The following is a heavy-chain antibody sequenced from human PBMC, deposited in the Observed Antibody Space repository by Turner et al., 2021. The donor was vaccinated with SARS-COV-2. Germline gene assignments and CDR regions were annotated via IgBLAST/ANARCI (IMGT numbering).Heavy chain of an antibody. CDR3: ARGTYYDFWSGYYGVYFDY. CDR1: VVTFSSYS. J-gene: IGHJ4*02. V-gene: IGHV3-21*01. CDR2: ISSSSSYI. Sequence: EVQLVDAVGGLLKPVWSLLLSCAVAVVTFSSYSMNWVRQAPGKGLEWVSSISSSSSYIYYADSVKGRFTISRDNAKNSLYLQMNSLRAEDTAVYYCARGTYYDFWSGYYGVYFDYWGQGTLVTVSS. D-gene: IGHD3-3*01.